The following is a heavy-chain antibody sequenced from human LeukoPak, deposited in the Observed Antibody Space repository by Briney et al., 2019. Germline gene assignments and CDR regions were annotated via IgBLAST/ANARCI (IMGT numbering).Heavy chain of an antibody. Sequence: GGSLRLSCAASGFTFRSYGMSWVRQAPGKGREWVSAVSGSGGSTYYADSVKGRFTISRDNSKNTLYLQMNSLRAEDTALYYCAKSLHGSGSYYNYWGQGTLVTVSS. V-gene: IGHV3-23*01. CDR1: GFTFRSYG. D-gene: IGHD3-10*01. J-gene: IGHJ4*02. CDR2: VSGSGGST. CDR3: AKSLHGSGSYYNY.